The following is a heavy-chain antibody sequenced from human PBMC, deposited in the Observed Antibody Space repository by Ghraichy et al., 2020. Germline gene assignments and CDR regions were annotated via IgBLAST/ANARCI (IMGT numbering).Heavy chain of an antibody. Sequence: SETLSLTCAVSGGSISGAGYSWSWIRQSPGKGLEWIGYIFQSGTTSYNPSLKSRVTISVDRSKNQFSLEVTSVTAADTAMYYCARGVDYNFGYWGQGALVTVSS. CDR2: IFQSGTT. CDR1: GGSISGAGYS. CDR3: ARGVDYNFGY. J-gene: IGHJ4*02. V-gene: IGHV4-30-2*06. D-gene: IGHD5-12*01.